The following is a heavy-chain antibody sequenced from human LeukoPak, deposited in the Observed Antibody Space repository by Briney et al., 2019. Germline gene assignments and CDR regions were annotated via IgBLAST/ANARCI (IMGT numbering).Heavy chain of an antibody. D-gene: IGHD3-22*01. CDR2: IIPILGIA. CDR1: GGTFSSYA. Sequence: GASVKVSCKASGGTFSSYAISWVRQAPGQGLEWMGRIIPILGIANYAQKFQGRVTITADKSTSTAYMELSSLRSEDTAVYYCARIMYYYDSSGYYSGGFDYWGQGTLVTVSS. CDR3: ARIMYYYDSSGYYSGGFDY. J-gene: IGHJ4*02. V-gene: IGHV1-69*04.